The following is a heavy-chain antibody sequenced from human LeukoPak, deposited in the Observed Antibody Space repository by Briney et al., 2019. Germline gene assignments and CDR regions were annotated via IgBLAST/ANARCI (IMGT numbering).Heavy chain of an antibody. V-gene: IGHV3-74*01. CDR1: GFTVSSYW. D-gene: IGHD4/OR15-4a*01. CDR2: INTDGSST. Sequence: GGSLRLSCAASGFTVSSYWMHWVRQAPEKGLVWVSRINTDGSSTSYADSVKGRFTISRDNAKNTLYLQMNSLRAEDTAVYYCARVTRDYGRDCWGQGTLVTVSS. J-gene: IGHJ4*02. CDR3: ARVTRDYGRDC.